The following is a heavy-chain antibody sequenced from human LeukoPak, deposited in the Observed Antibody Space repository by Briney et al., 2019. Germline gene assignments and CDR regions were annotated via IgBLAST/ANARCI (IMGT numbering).Heavy chain of an antibody. V-gene: IGHV3-21*01. CDR1: GFTFSSYS. J-gene: IGHJ5*02. Sequence: GGSLRLSCAASGFTFSSYSMNWVRQAPGKGLEWVSSISSSSSYIYYADSVKGRFTISRDNAKNSLYLQMNSLRAEDTAVYYCARIPAVVTANNWFDPWGQGTLVTVSS. CDR2: ISSSSSYI. CDR3: ARIPAVVTANNWFDP. D-gene: IGHD2-21*02.